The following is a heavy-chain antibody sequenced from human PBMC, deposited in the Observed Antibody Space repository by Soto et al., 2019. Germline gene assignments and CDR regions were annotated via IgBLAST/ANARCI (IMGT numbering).Heavy chain of an antibody. J-gene: IGHJ4*02. Sequence: LRLSCAASGFIFSNYAMSWVRQAPGKGLEWVSFISGSGSNTYYADSVKGRFTISRGNSKNTLYLQMNSLRAEDAAVYYCVREASSSGLHLDHWGRGTLVTVSS. CDR2: ISGSGSNT. D-gene: IGHD6-6*01. CDR3: VREASSSGLHLDH. V-gene: IGHV3-23*01. CDR1: GFIFSNYA.